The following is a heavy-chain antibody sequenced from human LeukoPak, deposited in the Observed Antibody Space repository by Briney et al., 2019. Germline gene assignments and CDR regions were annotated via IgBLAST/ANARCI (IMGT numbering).Heavy chain of an antibody. D-gene: IGHD3-10*01. CDR2: IKKDGSEK. V-gene: IGHV3-7*01. Sequence: GGSLRLSCAASGFTFSSNWMSWVRLAPGKGLEWVANIKKDGSEKYYVDSVKGRFTISRDNAKNSVYLQMNSLRVEDTAVYYCAPYYYGSGTSLGYWGQGTLVTVSS. CDR1: GFTFSSNW. CDR3: APYYYGSGTSLGY. J-gene: IGHJ4*02.